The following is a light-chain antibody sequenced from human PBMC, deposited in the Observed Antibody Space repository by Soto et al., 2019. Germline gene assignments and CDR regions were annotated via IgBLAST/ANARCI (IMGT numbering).Light chain of an antibody. CDR1: QSVSSH. CDR2: DAS. V-gene: IGKV3D-15*01. J-gene: IGKJ5*01. CDR3: QQYNNWPPIT. Sequence: EIVMTQSPATLSLSPGEGATVSCRASQSVSSHLAWYQNKPGQAPRPLFYDASTRATGIPERFSGSGSGTEFTLTISSLQSEDFAVYYCQQYNNWPPITFGQGTRLEIK.